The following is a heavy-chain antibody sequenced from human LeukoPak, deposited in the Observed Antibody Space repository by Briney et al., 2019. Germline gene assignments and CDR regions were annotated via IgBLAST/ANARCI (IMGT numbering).Heavy chain of an antibody. Sequence: EXXSLTCTVSGGSISSYYWSWIRQPPGKGLEWIGCIYYSGSTNYNPSLTSRVTISVDTSKNQFSLKLSSVTAADTAVYYCASSRPYSSSWYGYWGQGTLVTVSS. CDR3: ASSRPYSSSWYGY. CDR1: GGSISSYY. J-gene: IGHJ4*02. V-gene: IGHV4-59*01. D-gene: IGHD6-13*01. CDR2: IYYSGST.